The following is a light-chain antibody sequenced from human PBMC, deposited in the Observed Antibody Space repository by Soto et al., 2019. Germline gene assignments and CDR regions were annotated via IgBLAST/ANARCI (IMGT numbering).Light chain of an antibody. V-gene: IGKV3-20*01. CDR2: GAS. CDR3: QQYGSSPRT. J-gene: IGKJ2*01. Sequence: EIVLTQSPGTLSLSPGERATLSCRASQSISSSYLAWYQQKPGQAPRLLIYGASSRATGIPDRFSGSESGTDFTLTISRLEPEDFAVYYCQQYGSSPRTFGRGTKLEIK. CDR1: QSISSSY.